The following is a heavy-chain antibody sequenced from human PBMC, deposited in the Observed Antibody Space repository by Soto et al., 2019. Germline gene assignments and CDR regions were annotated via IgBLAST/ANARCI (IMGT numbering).Heavy chain of an antibody. V-gene: IGHV1-69*02. CDR2: IIPILGIA. J-gene: IGHJ6*02. D-gene: IGHD3-3*01. CDR3: ARSDYDFWSGSTSGGMDV. CDR1: GGTFSSYT. Sequence: SVKVSWKASGGTFSSYTISWVRQAPGQGLEWMGRIIPILGIANYAQKFQGRVTITADKSTSTAYMELSRLRSDDTAVYYCARSDYDFWSGSTSGGMDVWGQGTTVTVSS.